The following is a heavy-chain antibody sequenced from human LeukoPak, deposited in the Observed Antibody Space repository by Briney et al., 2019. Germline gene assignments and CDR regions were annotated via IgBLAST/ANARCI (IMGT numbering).Heavy chain of an antibody. CDR2: ISSSSSYI. Sequence: GGSLRLSCAASGFTFSSYSMNWVRQAPGKGLEWVSSISSSSSYIYYADSVKGRFTISRDNSKNTLYLQMNSLRAEDTAVYYCAKKGYYDGSGYYMYYFDHWGQGTLVTVSS. CDR3: AKKGYYDGSGYYMYYFDH. D-gene: IGHD3-22*01. V-gene: IGHV3-21*04. CDR1: GFTFSSYS. J-gene: IGHJ4*02.